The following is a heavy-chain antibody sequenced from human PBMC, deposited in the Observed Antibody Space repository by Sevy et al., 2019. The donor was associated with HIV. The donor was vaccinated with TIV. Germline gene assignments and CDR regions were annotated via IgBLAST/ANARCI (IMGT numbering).Heavy chain of an antibody. Sequence: GGSLRLSCAASGFTFSIIYMNWVRQSPGKGLEWVGRMKSKTDGGTTDYAAPVKDRFTMSREDSKNTLFLQMNSLEADETAVYYCTTVGFPHWGSEAFDIWGQGTMVTVSS. CDR2: MKSKTDGGTT. J-gene: IGHJ3*02. D-gene: IGHD3-16*01. V-gene: IGHV3-15*01. CDR1: GFTFSIIY. CDR3: TTVGFPHWGSEAFDI.